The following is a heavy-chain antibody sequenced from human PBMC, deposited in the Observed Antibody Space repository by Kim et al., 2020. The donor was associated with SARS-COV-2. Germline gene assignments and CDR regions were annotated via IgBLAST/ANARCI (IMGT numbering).Heavy chain of an antibody. CDR1: EFTFTMHY. V-gene: IGHV3-7*03. Sequence: GGSLRLSCAASEFTFTMHYMSWVRQAPGKGLEWVAKIVPDGTQKFYVDSVKGRFSVSRDNTKNSLYLEMNSLRVDDTAVYYCVREHWWVCDLWGQGTLVTVSS. CDR2: IVPDGTQK. D-gene: IGHD2-15*01. J-gene: IGHJ4*02. CDR3: VREHWWVCDL.